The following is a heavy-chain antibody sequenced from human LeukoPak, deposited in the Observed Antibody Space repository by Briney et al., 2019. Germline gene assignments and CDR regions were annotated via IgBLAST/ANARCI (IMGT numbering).Heavy chain of an antibody. CDR2: ISSSGSTI. Sequence: GGSLRLSCAASGFTFSDYYMSWIRQAPGKGLEWVSYISSSGSTIYYADSVKGRFTISRDNAKNSLYLQMNSLRAEDTAVYYCARATRRWLQLHWFDPWGQGTLVTVSS. J-gene: IGHJ5*02. V-gene: IGHV3-11*01. D-gene: IGHD5-24*01. CDR1: GFTFSDYY. CDR3: ARATRRWLQLHWFDP.